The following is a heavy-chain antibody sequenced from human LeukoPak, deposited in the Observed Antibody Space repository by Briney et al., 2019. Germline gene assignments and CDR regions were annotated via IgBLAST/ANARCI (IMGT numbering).Heavy chain of an antibody. CDR1: GYTFTGYY. Sequence: ASVKVSCKASGYTFTGYYMHWVRQAPGQRLEWMGWINAGNGNTKYSQKFQGRVTITRDTSASTAYMELSSLRSEDTAVYYCARDRELWFGELFDPWGQGTLVTVSS. CDR3: ARDRELWFGELFDP. J-gene: IGHJ5*02. V-gene: IGHV1-3*01. D-gene: IGHD3-10*01. CDR2: INAGNGNT.